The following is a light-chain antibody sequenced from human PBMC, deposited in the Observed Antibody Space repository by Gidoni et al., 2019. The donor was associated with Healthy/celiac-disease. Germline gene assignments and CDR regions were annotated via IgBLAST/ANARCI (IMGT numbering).Light chain of an antibody. Sequence: DIPLTPSPSFLSASVGDRVTITCRASQGISSYLAWYQQKPGKAPKLLIYAASTLQSGVPSRFSGSGSGTEFTLTISSLQPEDFATYYCQQLNNYPWTFGQGTKVEIK. CDR2: AAS. V-gene: IGKV1-9*01. J-gene: IGKJ1*01. CDR1: QGISSY. CDR3: QQLNNYPWT.